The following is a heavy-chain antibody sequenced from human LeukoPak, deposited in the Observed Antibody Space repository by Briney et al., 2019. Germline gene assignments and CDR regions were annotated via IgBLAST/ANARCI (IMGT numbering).Heavy chain of an antibody. CDR1: GGTFSSYA. J-gene: IGHJ6*03. CDR3: ASSLGGYNPRDYYYYMDV. CDR2: IIPIFGTA. Sequence: SVKVSCKASGGTFSSYAISWVRQAPGQGLEWMGGIIPIFGTANYAKKFQGRVTITADESTSTAYMELSSLRSEDTAVYYCASSLGGYNPRDYYYYMDVWGKGTTVTVSS. V-gene: IGHV1-69*01. D-gene: IGHD5-24*01.